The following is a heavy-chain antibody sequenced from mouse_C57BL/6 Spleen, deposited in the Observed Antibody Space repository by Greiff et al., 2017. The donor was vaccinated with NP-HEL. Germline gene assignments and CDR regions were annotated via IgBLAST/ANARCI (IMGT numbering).Heavy chain of an antibody. D-gene: IGHD2-3*01. CDR1: GIDFSRYW. Sequence: EVKVEESGGGLVQPGGSLKLSCAASGIDFSRYWMSWVRRAPGKGLEWIGEINPDSSTINYAPSLKDNFIISRDNAKNTLYLQMSKVRSEDTALYYCASPYDGYYYWYFDVWGTGTTVTVSS. V-gene: IGHV4-1*01. CDR2: INPDSSTI. J-gene: IGHJ1*03. CDR3: ASPYDGYYYWYFDV.